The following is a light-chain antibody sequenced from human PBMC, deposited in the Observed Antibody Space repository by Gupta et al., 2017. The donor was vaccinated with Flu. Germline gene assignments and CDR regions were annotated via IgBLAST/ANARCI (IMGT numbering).Light chain of an antibody. CDR1: QSIGSNH. Sequence: GSLSFSPRERATLSCRASQSIGSNHQAWYKHKPGQAPRLLLYSTSSRATGSPDRFSGSGSGTAFTLTVSRLEPEDSAIYYCQQSGTSPWTFGHGTKVEI. V-gene: IGKV3-20*01. CDR2: STS. J-gene: IGKJ1*01. CDR3: QQSGTSPWT.